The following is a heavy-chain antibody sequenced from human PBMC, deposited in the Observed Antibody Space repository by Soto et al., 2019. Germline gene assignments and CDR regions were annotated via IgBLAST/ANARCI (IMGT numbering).Heavy chain of an antibody. CDR2: ISSSSSTI. V-gene: IGHV3-48*01. D-gene: IGHD5-18*01. J-gene: IGHJ4*02. CDR3: ARDSGYSYGPLDY. Sequence: EVQLVESGGGLVQPGGSLRLSCAASGFTFSSYSMNWVRQAPGKGLEWVSYISSSSSTIYYADSVKGRFTISRDNAKNSLYLQMNSRRAGDTSVYYCARDSGYSYGPLDYWGQGTLVTVSS. CDR1: GFTFSSYS.